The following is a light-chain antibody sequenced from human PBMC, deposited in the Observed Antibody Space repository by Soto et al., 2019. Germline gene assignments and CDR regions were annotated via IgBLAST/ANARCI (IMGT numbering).Light chain of an antibody. V-gene: IGLV1-40*01. CDR2: ANT. CDR3: QSYDSSLSGWV. J-gene: IGLJ3*02. Sequence: QSVLTQPPSVSGAPGQRVTISCTGSSSNIGAGYGVHWYQQLPGTAPQLLIYANTNRPSGVPDRFSGSKSGTSASLAITGLQAEDEADYYCQSYDSSLSGWVFGGGTKVTVL. CDR1: SSNIGAGYG.